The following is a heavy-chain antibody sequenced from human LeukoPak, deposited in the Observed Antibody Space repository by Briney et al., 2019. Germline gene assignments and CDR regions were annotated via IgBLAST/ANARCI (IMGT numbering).Heavy chain of an antibody. D-gene: IGHD6-19*01. CDR2: VYSSGST. CDR1: GGSISNYY. J-gene: IGHJ4*02. V-gene: IGHV4-59*08. Sequence: PSETLSLTCTVSGGSISNYYWTWIRQPPGKGLEWIGNVYSSGSTNYNPSLKSRVTISVDTSKNQISLSLRSVTAADTAVYYCARRQVGIAVDYWGQGTLVTVSS. CDR3: ARRQVGIAVDY.